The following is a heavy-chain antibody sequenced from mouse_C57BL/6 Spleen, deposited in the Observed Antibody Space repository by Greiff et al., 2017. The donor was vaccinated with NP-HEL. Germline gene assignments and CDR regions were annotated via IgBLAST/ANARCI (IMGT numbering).Heavy chain of an antibody. J-gene: IGHJ4*01. CDR3: ARNYDYDDSYYAMDY. D-gene: IGHD2-4*01. V-gene: IGHV1-85*01. CDR2: IYPRDGST. Sequence: VQLQQSGPELVKPGASVKLSCKASGYTFTSYDINWVKQRPGQGLEWIGWIYPRDGSTKYNEKFKGKATLTVDTSSSTAYMELHSLTSEDSAVYFCARNYDYDDSYYAMDYWGQGTSVTVSS. CDR1: GYTFTSYD.